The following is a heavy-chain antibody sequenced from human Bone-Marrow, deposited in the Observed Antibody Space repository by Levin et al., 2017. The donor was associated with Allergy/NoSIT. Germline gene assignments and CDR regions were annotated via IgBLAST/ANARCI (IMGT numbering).Heavy chain of an antibody. V-gene: IGHV3-9*01. CDR3: AKDARGWLPHYFDG. J-gene: IGHJ4*02. CDR1: GFNFDDHA. Sequence: QPGGSLRLSCSGSGFNFDDHAMHWVRQRPGQGLEWVSEISSDSNNRGYAPSVEGRFIISRDNAKRSVFLEMNSLGTDDTAFYYCAKDARGWLPHYFDGWGQGLLVIVSS. CDR2: ISSDSNNR. D-gene: IGHD5-12*01.